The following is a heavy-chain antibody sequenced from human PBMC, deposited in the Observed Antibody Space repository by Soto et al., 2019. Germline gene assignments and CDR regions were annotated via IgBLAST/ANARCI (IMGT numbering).Heavy chain of an antibody. J-gene: IGHJ4*02. CDR2: INHSGST. Sequence: ASETLSLTCAFYGWSFSGYYLGWVRQPPGKGLEWIGEINHSGSTNYNPSLKSRVTISVDTSKNQFSLKLSSVTAADTAVYYCARGLRAAAGTPFDYWGQGTLVTVSS. V-gene: IGHV4-34*01. CDR1: GWSFSGYY. CDR3: ARGLRAAAGTPFDY. D-gene: IGHD6-13*01.